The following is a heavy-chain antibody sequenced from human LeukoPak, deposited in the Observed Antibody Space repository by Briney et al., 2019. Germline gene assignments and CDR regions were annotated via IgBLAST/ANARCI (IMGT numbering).Heavy chain of an antibody. CDR3: ARRTGYDSSGYYYEAFDY. Sequence: GGSLRLSCAASGFTFSSYWMSWVRQAPGKGLEWVANIKQDGSEKYYVDSVKGRFTISRDNAKNSLYLQMNTLRAEDTAVYYCARRTGYDSSGYYYEAFDYWGQGTLVTVSS. J-gene: IGHJ4*02. CDR2: IKQDGSEK. D-gene: IGHD3-22*01. CDR1: GFTFSSYW. V-gene: IGHV3-7*02.